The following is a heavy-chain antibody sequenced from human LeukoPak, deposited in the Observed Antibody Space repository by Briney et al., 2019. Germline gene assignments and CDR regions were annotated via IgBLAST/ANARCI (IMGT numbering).Heavy chain of an antibody. V-gene: IGHV3-7*01. Sequence: GGSLRLSCAASGFIFTDYWMSWVRQAPGRGLEWVANIKYDGSEKNSVDSVKGRFTISRDNAKNSVYLQMNSLRVEDTAVYYCAKETRGYYDSWGQGTLVTVSS. J-gene: IGHJ4*02. CDR2: IKYDGSEK. CDR1: GFIFTDYW. CDR3: AKETRGYYDS.